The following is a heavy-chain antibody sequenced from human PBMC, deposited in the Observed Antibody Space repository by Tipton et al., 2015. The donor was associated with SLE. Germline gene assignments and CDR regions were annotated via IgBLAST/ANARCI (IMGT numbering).Heavy chain of an antibody. J-gene: IGHJ4*02. CDR2: INHSGST. V-gene: IGHV4-34*01. CDR3: ARRLRFFYYFDY. CDR1: GGSFSGYY. D-gene: IGHD3-3*01. Sequence: GLVKPSETLSLTCAVYGGSFSGYYWSWIRQPPGKGLEWIGEINHSGSTNYNPSLKSRVTISVDTSKNQFSLKLSSVTAADTAVYYCARRLRFFYYFDYWGQGTLVTVSS.